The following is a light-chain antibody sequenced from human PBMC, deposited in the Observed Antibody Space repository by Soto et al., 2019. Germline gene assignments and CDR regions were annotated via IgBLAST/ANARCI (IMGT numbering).Light chain of an antibody. CDR3: CSYAGSHTLL. CDR2: DVT. V-gene: IGLV2-11*01. Sequence: QSALAQPRSVSGSPGQSVTISCTGTSSDVGGSNYVSWYQQHPGKTPKLMIYDVTKRPSGVPDRFSGSKSDNTASLTISGLQAEDEADYYCCSYAGSHTLLFGGGTKVTVL. J-gene: IGLJ2*01. CDR1: SSDVGGSNY.